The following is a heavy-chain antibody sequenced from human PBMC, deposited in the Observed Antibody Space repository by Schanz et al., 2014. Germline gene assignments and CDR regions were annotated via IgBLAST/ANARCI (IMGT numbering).Heavy chain of an antibody. J-gene: IGHJ4*02. CDR2: IRYDGSKI. V-gene: IGHV3-30*02. D-gene: IGHD3-16*01. CDR1: FFTCRPSG. CDR3: ARDLAFGGVYDRHSDS. Sequence: QVHLVESGGGVVQPGGSLRLSFSSSFFTCRPSGMHCFRQAPGKGMEWVAFIRYDGSKIYYADSVKGRFTISRDNPKNTLSLQMNSLRVEDTAVYYCARDLAFGGVYDRHSDSWGQGTLVTVSS.